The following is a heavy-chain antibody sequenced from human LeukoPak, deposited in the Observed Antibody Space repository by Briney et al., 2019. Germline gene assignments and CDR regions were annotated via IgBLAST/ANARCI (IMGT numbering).Heavy chain of an antibody. J-gene: IGHJ4*02. V-gene: IGHV3-9*01. CDR2: ISWNSGSI. CDR3: AKDKYSSSWYEGYFDY. CDR1: GFTFDDYA. D-gene: IGHD6-13*01. Sequence: PGGSLRLSCAASGFTFDDYAMHWVRQAPGKGLEWVSGISWNSGSIGYADSVKGRFTISRDNAKNSLYLQMNSLRAEDTALYYCAKDKYSSSWYEGYFDYWGQGTLVTVSS.